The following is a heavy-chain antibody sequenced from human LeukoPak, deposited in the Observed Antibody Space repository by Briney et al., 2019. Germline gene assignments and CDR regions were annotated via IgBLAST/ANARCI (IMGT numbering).Heavy chain of an antibody. Sequence: SETLSLTCTVSGGSISSYYWSWIRQPPGKGLEWIGYIYYSGSTNYNPSLKSRVTISVDTSKNQFSLKLSSVTAADTAVYYCAREYYDILTGYYEDPPFDYWGQGTLVTVSS. CDR3: AREYYDILTGYYEDPPFDY. D-gene: IGHD3-9*01. J-gene: IGHJ4*02. CDR1: GGSISSYY. V-gene: IGHV4-59*01. CDR2: IYYSGST.